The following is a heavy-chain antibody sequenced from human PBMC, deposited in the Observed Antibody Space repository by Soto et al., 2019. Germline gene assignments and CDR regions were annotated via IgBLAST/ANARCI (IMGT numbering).Heavy chain of an antibody. CDR2: ISYDGSNK. CDR3: AKDRTRLRPNWFDP. Sequence: QVQLVESGGGVVQPGRSLRLSCAASGFTFSSYGMHWVRQAPGKGLEWVAVISYDGSNKYYADSVKGRFTIFRDNSKNTLYLQMNSLRAEDTAVYYCAKDRTRLRPNWFDPWGQGTLVTVSS. V-gene: IGHV3-30*18. CDR1: GFTFSSYG. D-gene: IGHD4-17*01. J-gene: IGHJ5*02.